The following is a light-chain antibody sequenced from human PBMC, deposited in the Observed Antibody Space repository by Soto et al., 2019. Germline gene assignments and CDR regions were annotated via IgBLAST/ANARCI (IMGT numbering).Light chain of an antibody. CDR3: QQLNSYPVFT. Sequence: DIQLTQSPSFLSASVGDRVTITCRASQGISSYLAWYQQKPGKAPKLLIYAASTLQSGVPSRFSGCGSGTEFTLTISSLQPEDFATYYCQQLNSYPVFTFGPGTKVDIK. CDR1: QGISSY. CDR2: AAS. J-gene: IGKJ3*01. V-gene: IGKV1-9*01.